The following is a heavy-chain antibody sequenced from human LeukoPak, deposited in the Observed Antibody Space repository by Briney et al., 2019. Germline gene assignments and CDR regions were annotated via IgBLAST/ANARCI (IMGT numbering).Heavy chain of an antibody. CDR2: ISSGGSSI. V-gene: IGHV3-48*01. J-gene: IGHJ4*02. Sequence: GGSLRLSCAASGFTFSSYGMHWVRQAPGKGLEWVSYISSGGSSIYYADSVKGRFTISRDNAKDSLYLRMNSLRAEDTAVYYCARDTYGSGNYYNAPLDYWGQGTLVTVSS. CDR3: ARDTYGSGNYYNAPLDY. D-gene: IGHD3-10*01. CDR1: GFTFSSYG.